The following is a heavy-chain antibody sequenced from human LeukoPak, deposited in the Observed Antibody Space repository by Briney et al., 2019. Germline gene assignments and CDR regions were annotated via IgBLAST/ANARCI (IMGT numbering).Heavy chain of an antibody. CDR1: GFTFSSYG. CDR3: ATDFGDSSGWYRF. CDR2: IYYSGST. D-gene: IGHD6-19*01. V-gene: IGHV4-38-2*01. J-gene: IGHJ4*02. Sequence: GSLRLSCAASGFTFSSYGMSWVRQPPGKGLEWIGSIYYSGSTYYNPSLKSRVTISVDTSKNQFSLEVTSVTAADTAVYYCATDFGDSSGWYRFWGQGTLVAVSS.